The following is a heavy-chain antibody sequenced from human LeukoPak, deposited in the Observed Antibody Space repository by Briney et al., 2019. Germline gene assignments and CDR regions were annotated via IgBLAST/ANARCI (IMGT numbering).Heavy chain of an antibody. CDR3: ARLLWFGTWGDKWFDP. CDR1: GYNFTNYW. J-gene: IGHJ5*02. CDR2: MYPGDSDT. Sequence: GASLQISCKGSGYNFTNYWIGWVRQMPGKDLEWMGIMYPGDSDTRYSPSFQGQVTISADKSINTAYVQWSSLKASDTAMYYCARLLWFGTWGDKWFDPWGQGTLVTVSS. D-gene: IGHD3-10*01. V-gene: IGHV5-51*01.